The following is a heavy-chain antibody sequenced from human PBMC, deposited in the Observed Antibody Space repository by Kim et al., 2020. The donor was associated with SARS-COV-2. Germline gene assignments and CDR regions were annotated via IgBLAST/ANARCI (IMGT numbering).Heavy chain of an antibody. CDR3: ARDRHYDYVWGSYRYEYYFDY. D-gene: IGHD3-16*02. V-gene: IGHV4-30-4*01. CDR2: IYYSGST. J-gene: IGHJ4*02. Sequence: SETLSLTCTVSGGSISSGDYYWSWIRQPPGKGLEWIGYIYYSGSTYYNPSLKSRVTISVDTSKNQFSLKLSSVTAADTAVYYCARDRHYDYVWGSYRYEYYFDYWGQGTLVTVSS. CDR1: GGSISSGDYY.